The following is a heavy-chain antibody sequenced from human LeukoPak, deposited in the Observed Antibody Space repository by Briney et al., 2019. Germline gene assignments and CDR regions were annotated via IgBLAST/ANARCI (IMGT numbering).Heavy chain of an antibody. CDR1: GYTLTELS. J-gene: IGHJ5*02. CDR3: AREGFDVLLWFRELLRSNWFDP. V-gene: IGHV1-24*01. CDR2: FDPEDGET. D-gene: IGHD3-10*01. Sequence: ASVKVSCKVSGYTLTELSMHWVRQAPGKGLEWMGGFDPEDGETIYAQKFQGRVTMTRNTSISTAYMELSSLRSEDTAVYYCAREGFDVLLWFRELLRSNWFDPWGQGTLVTVSS.